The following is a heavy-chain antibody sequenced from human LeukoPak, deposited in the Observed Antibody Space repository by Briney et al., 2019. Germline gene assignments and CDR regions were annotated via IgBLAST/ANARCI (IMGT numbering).Heavy chain of an antibody. CDR2: IKQDGSEK. CDR3: ARENERYSGYDEPPPFDY. CDR1: GFTFSSYW. Sequence: GGSPRLSCAASGFTFSSYWMSWVRQAPGKGLEWVANIKQDGSEKYYVDSVKGRFTISRDNAKNSLYLQMNSLRAEDTAVYYCARENERYSGYDEPPPFDYWGQGTLVTVSS. J-gene: IGHJ4*02. D-gene: IGHD5-12*01. V-gene: IGHV3-7*01.